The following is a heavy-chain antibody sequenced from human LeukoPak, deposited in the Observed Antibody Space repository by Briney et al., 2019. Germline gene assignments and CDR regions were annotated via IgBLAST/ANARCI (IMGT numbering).Heavy chain of an antibody. D-gene: IGHD2-2*01. CDR1: GFTFGSYA. V-gene: IGHV3-23*01. J-gene: IGHJ4*02. Sequence: GGSLRLSCAASGFTFGSYAMSWVRQAPGKGLEWVSDINGSGGSTYYTDSVKGRFTISRDNAKNSLYLQMNSLRAEDTAVYYRVRAPGPAAPFDYWGQGILVTVSP. CDR2: INGSGGST. CDR3: VRAPGPAAPFDY.